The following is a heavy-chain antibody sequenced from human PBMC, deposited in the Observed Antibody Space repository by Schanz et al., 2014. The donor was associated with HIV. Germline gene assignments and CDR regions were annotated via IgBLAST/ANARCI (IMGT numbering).Heavy chain of an antibody. V-gene: IGHV3-30*18. J-gene: IGHJ3*02. D-gene: IGHD1-26*01. Sequence: QVQLVESGGGVVQPGRSLRLSCAVSGFTFRTFGMHWVRQAPGKGLEWVAFISFDGINKYYADSVKGRFTISRDNSKNTLHLQMNSLRAEDTAVYYCAKDGSWEAFDGFDIWGQGTMVTVSS. CDR3: AKDGSWEAFDGFDI. CDR2: ISFDGINK. CDR1: GFTFRTFG.